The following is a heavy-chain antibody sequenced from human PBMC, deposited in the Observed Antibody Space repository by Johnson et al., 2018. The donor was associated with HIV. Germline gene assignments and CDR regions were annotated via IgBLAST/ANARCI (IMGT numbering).Heavy chain of an antibody. CDR3: ARRIAAADDAFDI. D-gene: IGHD6-25*01. CDR2: IKQDGSEK. J-gene: IGHJ3*02. V-gene: IGHV3-7*01. CDR1: GFTFKTSG. Sequence: VKLVESGGGLVQPGGSLRLSCEASGFTFKTSGIHWVRQAPGKGLEWVANIKQDGSEKYYVDSVKGRFTISRDKSKNTLYLQMNSLRAEDTAMYYCARRIAAADDAFDIWGHGTMVTVSS.